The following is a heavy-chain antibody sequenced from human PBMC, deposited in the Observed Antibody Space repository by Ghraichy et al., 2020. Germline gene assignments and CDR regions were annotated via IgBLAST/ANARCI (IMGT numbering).Heavy chain of an antibody. CDR2: INQDAREK. CDR1: GLIFSNYW. Sequence: LSLSCAASGLIFSNYWMTWVRQAPGKGLEWVANINQDAREKYYAGSVKGRFTISRDNAKNSLSLQMNNLSAEDTAVYYCSSGDTFDIWGRGTMVTVSS. J-gene: IGHJ3*02. CDR3: SSGDTFDI. D-gene: IGHD3-10*01. V-gene: IGHV3-7*03.